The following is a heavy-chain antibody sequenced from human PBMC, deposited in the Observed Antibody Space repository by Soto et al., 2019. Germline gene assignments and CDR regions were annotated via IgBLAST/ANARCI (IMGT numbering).Heavy chain of an antibody. Sequence: GGSMRLSCAASGFTFTNYALSWVRQAPGKGLEWVSAIGGSGVSTHYADSVKGRFTISRDNAKNSLYLQMNSLRAEDTAVYYCAREGTYYDILTGYYQYYFDYWGQGTLVTVSS. CDR2: IGGSGVST. V-gene: IGHV3-23*01. J-gene: IGHJ4*02. CDR3: AREGTYYDILTGYYQYYFDY. D-gene: IGHD3-9*01. CDR1: GFTFTNYA.